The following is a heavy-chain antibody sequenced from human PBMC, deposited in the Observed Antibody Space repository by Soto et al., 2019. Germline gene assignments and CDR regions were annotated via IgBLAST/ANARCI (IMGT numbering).Heavy chain of an antibody. J-gene: IGHJ4*01. CDR1: GYTFTSHA. CDR3: ARRAETFGWNGFGDDRYFFDF. D-gene: IGHD1-1*01. V-gene: IGHV1-3*01. CDR2: INAGNGNT. Sequence: ASEKVSCKASGYTFTSHAMHWVRQAPGQRLEWMGWINAGNGNTKYSQKFQGRVTITRDTSPSTAYMELSSLRSEDTAVYYCARRAETFGWNGFGDDRYFFDFRGRGTLVSGSS.